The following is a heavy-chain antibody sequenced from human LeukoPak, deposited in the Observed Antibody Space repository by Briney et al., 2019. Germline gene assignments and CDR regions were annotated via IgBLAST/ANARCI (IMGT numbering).Heavy chain of an antibody. D-gene: IGHD3-22*01. CDR2: ISGSGGST. Sequence: GGSLRLSCAASGFTFSSYPMSWVRQAPGKGLEWVSAISGSGGSTYYADSVKGRFTISRDNSKNTLYLQMSSLRAEDTAVYYCASPLYYYDSSGYLTYWGQGTLVTVSS. CDR3: ASPLYYYDSSGYLTY. CDR1: GFTFSSYP. J-gene: IGHJ4*02. V-gene: IGHV3-23*01.